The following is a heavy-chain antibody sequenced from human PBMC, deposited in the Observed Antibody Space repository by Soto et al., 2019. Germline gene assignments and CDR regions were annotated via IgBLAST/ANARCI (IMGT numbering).Heavy chain of an antibody. D-gene: IGHD6-19*01. Sequence: QVQLQESGPGLVKPSQTLSVTCTVSGGSISSGGYYWSWIRQHPGKGLEWIGYIYYSGSTYYNPSLKRRSTISVDTSKNQFSLKLSSVTAADTAVYYCARDEVGGWGHDYWGQGTLVTVSS. J-gene: IGHJ4*02. CDR1: GGSISSGGYY. V-gene: IGHV4-31*03. CDR2: IYYSGST. CDR3: ARDEVGGWGHDY.